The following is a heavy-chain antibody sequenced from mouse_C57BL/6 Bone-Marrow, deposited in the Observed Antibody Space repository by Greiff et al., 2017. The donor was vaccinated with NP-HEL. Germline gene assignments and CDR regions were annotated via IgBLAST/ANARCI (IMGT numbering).Heavy chain of an antibody. Sequence: EVHLVESGPELVKPGASVKISCKASGYSFTDYNMNWVKQSNGKSLEWIGVINPNYGTTSYNQKFKGKATLTVDQSSSTAYMQLNSLTSEDSAVYYCARNYCGSRPGAWFAYWGQGTLVTVSA. CDR2: INPNYGTT. V-gene: IGHV1-39*01. CDR1: GYSFTDYN. CDR3: ARNYCGSRPGAWFAY. D-gene: IGHD1-1*01. J-gene: IGHJ3*01.